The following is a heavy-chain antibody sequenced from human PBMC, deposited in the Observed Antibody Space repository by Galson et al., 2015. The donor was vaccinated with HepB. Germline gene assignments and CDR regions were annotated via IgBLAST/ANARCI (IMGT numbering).Heavy chain of an antibody. J-gene: IGHJ3*02. CDR2: IYPGDSDT. CDR1: GYSFTSYW. Sequence: QSGAEVKKPGESLKISCKGSGYSFTSYWIGWVRQMPGKGLEWMGIIYPGDSDTRYSPSFQGQVTISADKSISTAYLQWSSLKASDTAMYYCAREASSGWYVHDAFDIWGQGTMVTVSS. D-gene: IGHD6-19*01. V-gene: IGHV5-51*01. CDR3: AREASSGWYVHDAFDI.